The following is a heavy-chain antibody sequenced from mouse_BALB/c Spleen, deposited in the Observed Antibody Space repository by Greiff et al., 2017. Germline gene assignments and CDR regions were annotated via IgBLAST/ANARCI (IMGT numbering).Heavy chain of an antibody. D-gene: IGHD1-1*01. CDR1: GYAFSSYW. Sequence: QVQLQQSGAELVRPGSSVKISCKASGYAFSSYWMNWVKQRPGQGLEWIGQIYPGDGDTNYNGKFKGKATLTADKSSSTAYMQLSSLTSEDSAVYFCAREGTTVVATDYWGQGTTLTVSS. V-gene: IGHV1-80*01. CDR2: IYPGDGDT. J-gene: IGHJ2*01. CDR3: AREGTTVVATDY.